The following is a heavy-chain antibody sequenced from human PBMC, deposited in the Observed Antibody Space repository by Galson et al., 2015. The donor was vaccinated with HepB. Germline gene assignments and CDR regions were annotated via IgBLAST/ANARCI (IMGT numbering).Heavy chain of an antibody. CDR2: IDPSSSYT. CDR3: ARHGDYSGLDV. V-gene: IGHV5-10-1*01. D-gene: IGHD4-17*01. CDR1: GYSFASNTSYW. Sequence: QSGAEVKKPGESLRISCNASGYSFASNTSYWISWVRHMPWKGLEWLGRIDPSSSYTQYSPSFQGHGTIAADKSISTAYLPWSSLKASNTAMYYCARHGDYSGLDVWGQGTTVTVSS. J-gene: IGHJ6*02.